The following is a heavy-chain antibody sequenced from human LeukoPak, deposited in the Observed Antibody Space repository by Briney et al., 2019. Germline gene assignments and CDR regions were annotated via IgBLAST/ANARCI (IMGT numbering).Heavy chain of an antibody. CDR2: IYESGST. V-gene: IGHV4-30-2*01. CDR3: ARGGYNYGDEIDY. Sequence: PSQTLSLTCTVSGGSISSGGHFWNWIRQPPRKGLEWIGYIYESGSTSYNPSLKSRVTVSGDRSKNQFSLKLSSVTAADTAVYYCARGGYNYGDEIDYWGQGTLVTVSS. D-gene: IGHD5-18*01. CDR1: GGSISSGGHF. J-gene: IGHJ4*02.